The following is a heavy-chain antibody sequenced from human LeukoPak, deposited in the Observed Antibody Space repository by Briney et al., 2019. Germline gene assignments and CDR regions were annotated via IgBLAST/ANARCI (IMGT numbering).Heavy chain of an antibody. CDR2: ISGSGGST. CDR1: GFTFDDYA. J-gene: IGHJ4*02. Sequence: PGRSLRLSCAASGFTFDDYAMHWVRQAPGKGLEWVSAISGSGGSTYYADSVKGRFTISRDNSKNTLYLQMNSLRAEDTAVYYCAKGLIRGYSYGYFDYWGQGTLVTVSS. V-gene: IGHV3-23*01. CDR3: AKGLIRGYSYGYFDY. D-gene: IGHD5-18*01.